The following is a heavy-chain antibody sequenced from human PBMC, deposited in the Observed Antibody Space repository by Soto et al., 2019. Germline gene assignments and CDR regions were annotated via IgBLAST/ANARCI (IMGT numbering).Heavy chain of an antibody. CDR2: IYWDDDK. V-gene: IGHV2-5*02. D-gene: IGHD3-3*01. CDR1: GFSLSTSGVG. Sequence: QITLKESGPTLVKPTQTLTLTCTFSGFSLSTSGVGVGWIRQPPGKALEWLALIYWDDDKRYSPSLKSRLTITKDTSKNQVVLTMTNMDPVDTATYYCAHTHRTIFGALLRYWGQGTLVTVSS. CDR3: AHTHRTIFGALLRY. J-gene: IGHJ4*02.